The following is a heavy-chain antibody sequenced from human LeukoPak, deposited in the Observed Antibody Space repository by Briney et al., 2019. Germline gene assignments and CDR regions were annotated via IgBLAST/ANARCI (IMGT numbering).Heavy chain of an antibody. CDR1: GFTFSDYY. V-gene: IGHV3-11*01. D-gene: IGHD3-3*01. CDR2: ISSSGSTI. Sequence: GGSLRLSCAASGFTFSDYYMSWIRQAPGKGLEWVSYISSSGSTIYYADSVKGRSTISRDNANNYLNLQMDSLRPDDTAVYYCARGGDLWGGSDLMDVWGKGTLVTVSS. CDR3: ARGGDLWGGSDLMDV. J-gene: IGHJ6*04.